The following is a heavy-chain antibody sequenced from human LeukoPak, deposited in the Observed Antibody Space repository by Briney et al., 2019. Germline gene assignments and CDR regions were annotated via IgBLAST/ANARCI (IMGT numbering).Heavy chain of an antibody. V-gene: IGHV3-7*01. CDR2: IKQDGSEK. CDR1: GFTFSSYS. Sequence: GGSLGLSCAASGFTFSSYSMNWVRQAPGKGLEWVANIKQDGSEKYYVDSVKGRSTISRDNAKNSLYLQMNSLRADDTAVYYCARFAAGGSYYYYMDVWGKGTTVTVSS. CDR3: ARFAAGGSYYYYMDV. D-gene: IGHD6-25*01. J-gene: IGHJ6*03.